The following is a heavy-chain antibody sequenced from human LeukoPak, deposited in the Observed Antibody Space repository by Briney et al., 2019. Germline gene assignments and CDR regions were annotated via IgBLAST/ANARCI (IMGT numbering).Heavy chain of an antibody. V-gene: IGHV3-30*18. CDR3: AKVFNRYCSTTSCYMAAFDI. Sequence: GKSLRLSCAASGFPFSAYGMHWVRLAPGKGLEWVAVISYDGSNKYYADSVKGRFTISRDNSKNTLYLQMNSLRAEDTAVYYCAKVFNRYCSTTSCYMAAFDIWGQGTMVTVSS. D-gene: IGHD2-2*02. CDR1: GFPFSAYG. J-gene: IGHJ3*02. CDR2: ISYDGSNK.